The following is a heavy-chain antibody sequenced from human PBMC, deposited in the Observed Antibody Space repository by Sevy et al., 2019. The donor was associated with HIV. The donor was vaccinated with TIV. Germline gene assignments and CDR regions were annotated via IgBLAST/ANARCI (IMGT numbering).Heavy chain of an antibody. Sequence: GGSLRLSCAASAFTFSSYSMNWVRQAPGKGLEWVSSISSSSSYIYYADSVKGRFTISRDNAKNSLYLQMNSLRAEDTAVYYCAREELYGDYGFDYWGQGTLVTVSS. J-gene: IGHJ4*02. V-gene: IGHV3-21*01. CDR2: ISSSSSYI. CDR1: AFTFSSYS. D-gene: IGHD4-17*01. CDR3: AREELYGDYGFDY.